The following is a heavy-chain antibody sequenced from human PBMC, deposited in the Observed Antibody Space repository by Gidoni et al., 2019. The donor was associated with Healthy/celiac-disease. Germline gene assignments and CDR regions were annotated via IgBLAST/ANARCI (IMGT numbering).Heavy chain of an antibody. J-gene: IGHJ4*02. CDR3: AKDPRKTSGSYFDY. CDR1: GSNFSSYG. V-gene: IGHV3-23*01. D-gene: IGHD1-26*01. CDR2: ISGSGGST. Sequence: EVQLLESGRGLVQPGGSLRLSCAAPGSNFSSYGMTWVRQAPGKGLEWVSAISGSGGSTYYADSVKGRFTISRDNSKNTLYLQMNSLRSEDTAVYYCAKDPRKTSGSYFDYWGQGTLVTVSS.